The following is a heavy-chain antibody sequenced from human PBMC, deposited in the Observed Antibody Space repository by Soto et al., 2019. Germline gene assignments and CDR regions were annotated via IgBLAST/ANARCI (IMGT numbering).Heavy chain of an antibody. CDR2: IYWDDDT. D-gene: IGHD3-16*01. V-gene: IGHV2-5*02. CDR3: AHAFGGTSWPNDAFDV. J-gene: IGHJ3*01. CDR1: GFSFSADGVG. Sequence: QITLKESGPTLVKPTQTLTLTCIFSGFSFSADGVGVGCIRQPPGKALEWLALIYWDDDTRYRPSLKSRLTITQDSSKNQVGLTMTNSDPVDTATYYCAHAFGGTSWPNDAFDVGGQGTVVTVSS.